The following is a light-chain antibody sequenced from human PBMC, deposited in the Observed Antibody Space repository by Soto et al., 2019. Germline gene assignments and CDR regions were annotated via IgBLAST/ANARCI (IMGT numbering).Light chain of an antibody. CDR1: QSVANNY. CDR3: QQFGSSPPT. J-gene: IGKJ1*01. V-gene: IGKV3-20*01. CDR2: GAS. Sequence: IVLTQSPGTLSLSPGERATLSCRASQSVANNYLSWYQHKPGQAPRLLIYGASNRATGIPDRFSGGGSGTDSGSGSGTDFTLTINRLEPEDFAVYYCQQFGSSPPTFGQGTKVEVK.